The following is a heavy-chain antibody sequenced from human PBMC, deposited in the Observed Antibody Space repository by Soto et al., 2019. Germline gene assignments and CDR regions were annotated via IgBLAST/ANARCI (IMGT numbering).Heavy chain of an antibody. CDR1: GFTFSSYS. D-gene: IGHD5-18*01. J-gene: IGHJ6*02. CDR3: ARVLSYGPPGGIDV. Sequence: GGSLRLSCAASGFTFSSYSMNWVRQAPGKGLEWVSSISSSSYIYYADSVKGRFTISRGNAKNSLYLQMNSLRAEDTAVYYCARVLSYGPPGGIDVWGQGTTVTVSS. CDR2: ISSSSYI. V-gene: IGHV3-21*01.